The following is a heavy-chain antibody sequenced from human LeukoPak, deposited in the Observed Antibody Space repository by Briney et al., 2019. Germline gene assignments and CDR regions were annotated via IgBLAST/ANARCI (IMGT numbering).Heavy chain of an antibody. CDR3: ARVGDPDTSSGYDTTSFDF. CDR1: GYTFTGYY. J-gene: IGHJ4*02. CDR2: INPNSGGT. D-gene: IGHD5-12*01. Sequence: GASVKVSCKASGYTFTGYYMHWVRQAPGQGLEWMGWINPNSGGTNYAQKFQGRVTMTRDTSISTAYMELRRLRSDDTAMYYCARVGDPDTSSGYDTTSFDFWGQGTLVTVSS. V-gene: IGHV1-2*02.